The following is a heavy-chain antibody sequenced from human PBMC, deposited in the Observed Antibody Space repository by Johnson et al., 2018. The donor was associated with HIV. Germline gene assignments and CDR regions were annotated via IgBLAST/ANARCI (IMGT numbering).Heavy chain of an antibody. J-gene: IGHJ3*02. CDR1: EFSFSTYA. Sequence: QVQLVESGGGVVQPERSLRLSCAASEFSFSTYAMRWVRQAPGKGLEGVAVISDDGTNTDYADAVKGRFTLSRDNPKNTLYLQMNSLRAEDTAVYYCARDGPWLQSQRDAFDIWGQGTMVTVSS. V-gene: IGHV3-30-3*01. CDR2: ISDDGTNT. CDR3: ARDGPWLQSQRDAFDI. D-gene: IGHD5-24*01.